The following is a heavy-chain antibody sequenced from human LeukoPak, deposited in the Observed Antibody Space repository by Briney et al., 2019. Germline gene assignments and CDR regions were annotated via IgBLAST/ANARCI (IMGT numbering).Heavy chain of an antibody. CDR1: GFTFDNND. D-gene: IGHD1-14*01. Sequence: PGGSLTLSCEVSGFTFDNNDMHWVRQRAGNGLEWVSAIGSAGYTYYAESVRGRFTITRDTAKQSLYLQMNSLRVEDTAVYHCVRQPDSARYGFNYWGRGTQVTVSS. CDR2: IGSAGYT. CDR3: VRQPDSARYGFNY. J-gene: IGHJ4*02. V-gene: IGHV3-13*01.